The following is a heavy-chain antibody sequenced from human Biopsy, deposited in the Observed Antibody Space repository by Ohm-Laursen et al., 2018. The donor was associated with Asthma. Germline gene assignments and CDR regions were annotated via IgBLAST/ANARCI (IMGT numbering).Heavy chain of an antibody. V-gene: IGHV1-69*10. CDR3: ARGYSGSDRIVYYYSGLEV. CDR2: LIPVLGIP. D-gene: IGHD5-12*01. CDR1: GDSFSNYA. Sequence: VASVKVSCKASGDSFSNYAISWVRQAPGQGLEWMGGLIPVLGIPDHAQMFGGRVTITADESTSTAYMELSSLSSEDTAVYYCARGYSGSDRIVYYYSGLEVWGQGTTVTVSS. J-gene: IGHJ6*02.